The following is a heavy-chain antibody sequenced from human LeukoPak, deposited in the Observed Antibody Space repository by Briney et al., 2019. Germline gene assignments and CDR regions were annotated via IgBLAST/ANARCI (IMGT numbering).Heavy chain of an antibody. CDR2: IIPILGIA. D-gene: IGHD6-13*01. J-gene: IGHJ4*02. CDR1: GYTFTSYG. V-gene: IGHV1-69*04. CDR3: ARVVRYGSSWFHFDY. Sequence: SVKVSCKASGYTFTSYGISWVRQAPGQGLEWMGRIIPILGIANYAQKFQGRVTITADKSTSTAYMELSSLRSEDTAVYYCARVVRYGSSWFHFDYWGQGTLVTVSS.